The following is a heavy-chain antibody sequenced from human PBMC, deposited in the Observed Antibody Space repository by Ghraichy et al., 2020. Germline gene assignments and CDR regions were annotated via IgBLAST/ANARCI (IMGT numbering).Heavy chain of an antibody. V-gene: IGHV3-48*02. CDR1: GFTFSSYS. Sequence: GGSLRLSCAASGFTFSSYSMNWVRQAPGKGLEWVSYISSSSSTIYYADSVKGRFTISRDNAKNSLYLQMNSLRDEDTAVYYCAREGMSGGSYYYGMDVWGQGTTVTVSS. J-gene: IGHJ6*02. D-gene: IGHD1-14*01. CDR2: ISSSSSTI. CDR3: AREGMSGGSYYYGMDV.